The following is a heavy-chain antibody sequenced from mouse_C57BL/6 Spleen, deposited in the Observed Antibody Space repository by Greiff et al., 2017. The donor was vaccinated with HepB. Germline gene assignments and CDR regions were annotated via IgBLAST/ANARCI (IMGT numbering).Heavy chain of an antibody. D-gene: IGHD2-1*01. Sequence: VQLQQSGPELVKPGASVKISCKASGYTFTDYYMNWVKQSHGKSLEWIGDINPNNGGTSYNQKFKGKATLTVDKSSSTAYMELRSLTSEDSAVYYCARSGGNYEGYAMDYWGQGTSVTVSS. CDR3: ARSGGNYEGYAMDY. V-gene: IGHV1-26*01. CDR1: GYTFTDYY. J-gene: IGHJ4*01. CDR2: INPNNGGT.